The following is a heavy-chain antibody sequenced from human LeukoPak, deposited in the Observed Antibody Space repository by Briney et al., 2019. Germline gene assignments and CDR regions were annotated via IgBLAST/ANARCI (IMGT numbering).Heavy chain of an antibody. V-gene: IGHV4-34*01. CDR1: GGSFSGYY. CDR3: ARGFLFLWFDP. CDR2: INHSGST. J-gene: IGHJ5*02. Sequence: PSETLSLTCAVYGGSFSGYYWSWIRQPPGKGLEWIGEINHSGSTNYNPSLKSRVTISVDTSKNQFSLKLSSVTAADTAVYYCARGFLFLWFDPWGQGTLVTVSS. D-gene: IGHD3-10*02.